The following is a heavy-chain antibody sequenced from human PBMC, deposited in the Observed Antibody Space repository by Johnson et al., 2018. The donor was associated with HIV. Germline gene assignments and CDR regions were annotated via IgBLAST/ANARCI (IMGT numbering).Heavy chain of an antibody. V-gene: IGHV3-11*04. CDR2: ISSSGSTI. J-gene: IGHJ3*02. Sequence: QVQLVESGGDLVQPGGSLRLSCAASGFTFSDYYMSWIRQAPGKGLEWVSYISSSGSTIYYAAYVKGRFTISRDNAKNSLYLQMNSLRAEDTAVYYCASGPKGHDAFDIWGQGTMVTVSS. CDR1: GFTFSDYY. CDR3: ASGPKGHDAFDI.